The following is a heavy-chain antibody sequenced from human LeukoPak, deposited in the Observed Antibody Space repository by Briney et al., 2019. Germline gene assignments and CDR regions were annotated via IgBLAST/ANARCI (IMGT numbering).Heavy chain of an antibody. CDR1: GYTFTGYY. CDR2: INPNSGGT. Sequence: ASVKVSCKASGYTFTGYYMHWVRQAPGQGLEWMGWINPNSGGTNYAQKFQGRVTMTRDMSTSTVYMELSSLRSEDTAVYYCARDLRNYGDSNDAFDIWGQGTMVTVSS. D-gene: IGHD4-17*01. V-gene: IGHV1-2*02. CDR3: ARDLRNYGDSNDAFDI. J-gene: IGHJ3*02.